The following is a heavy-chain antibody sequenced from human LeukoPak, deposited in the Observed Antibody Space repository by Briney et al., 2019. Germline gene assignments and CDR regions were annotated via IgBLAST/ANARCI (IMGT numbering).Heavy chain of an antibody. Sequence: GGSLRLSCTASGFTFSTYEVNWVRQAPGKGLEWVSYISNSGSSISYADSVKGRFTISRDNAKNSAFLQMNSLRAEDTAVYYCESEIYGMDVWGQGTTVTVSS. CDR3: ESEIYGMDV. CDR1: GFTFSTYE. J-gene: IGHJ6*02. CDR2: ISNSGSSI. V-gene: IGHV3-48*03.